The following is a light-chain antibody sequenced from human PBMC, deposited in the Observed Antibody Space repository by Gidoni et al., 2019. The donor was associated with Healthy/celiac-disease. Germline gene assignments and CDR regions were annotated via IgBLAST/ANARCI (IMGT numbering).Light chain of an antibody. J-gene: IGLJ2*01. CDR2: RNK. V-gene: IGLV1-44*01. CDR1: SSNIGSTT. CDR3: AAWDDSLNGPV. Sequence: QSVLTQPLSASGTPGQRVTISCSGSSSNIGSTTVNWYQQRPGTAPKLLIYRNKQRPAGVPDRFCGSKSGTSASLAISGLQSEDEADYYCAAWDDSLNGPVFGGGTKLTVL.